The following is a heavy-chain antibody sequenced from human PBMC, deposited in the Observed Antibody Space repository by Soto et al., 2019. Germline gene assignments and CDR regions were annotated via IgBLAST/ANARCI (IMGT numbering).Heavy chain of an antibody. D-gene: IGHD4-17*01. CDR1: GGSISSYY. V-gene: IGHV4-59*08. CDR3: ARRYGDAFDI. J-gene: IGHJ3*02. CDR2: IYYSGST. Sequence: QVQLQESGPGLVKPSETLSLTCTVSGGSISSYYWSWIRQPPGKGLEWIGYIYYSGSTNYNPSLTSXAXNXXDTSKNPFSLNLSSVTAADTAVYYCARRYGDAFDIWGQGTMVTVSS.